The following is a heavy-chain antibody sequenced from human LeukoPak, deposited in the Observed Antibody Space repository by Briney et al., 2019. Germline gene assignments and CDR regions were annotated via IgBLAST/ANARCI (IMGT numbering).Heavy chain of an antibody. J-gene: IGHJ4*02. CDR1: RFTFSSYG. D-gene: IGHD6-13*01. CDR2: ISYDESNK. V-gene: IGHV3-30-3*01. Sequence: GGSLRLSCAGSRFTFSSYGMHWVRQAPGRGLEWVAGISYDESNKDYADSVKDRFTISRDNSKNTLYLQMNSLRAEDTAVYYCARDRGAGGTNYLDYWGQGTLVTVSS. CDR3: ARDRGAGGTNYLDY.